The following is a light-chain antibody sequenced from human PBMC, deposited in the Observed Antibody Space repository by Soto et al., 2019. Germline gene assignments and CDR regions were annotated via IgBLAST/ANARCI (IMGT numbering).Light chain of an antibody. CDR1: QTIRNY. J-gene: IGKJ4*01. CDR2: AAS. Sequence: DIQMTQSPSPLSASVGDRVTITCRASQTIRNYLNWYQQKPGEAPKLLIYAASRLQSGVPSRFSGSGSGTDFTLTINTLQPEDIATYYCQQSYSTPRFGGGTK. CDR3: QQSYSTPR. V-gene: IGKV1-39*01.